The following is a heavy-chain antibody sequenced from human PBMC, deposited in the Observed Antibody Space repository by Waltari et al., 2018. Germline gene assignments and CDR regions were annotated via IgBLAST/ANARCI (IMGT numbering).Heavy chain of an antibody. J-gene: IGHJ5*02. CDR1: GGSLSRSNW. D-gene: IGHD6-13*01. CDR2: IYHSGST. V-gene: IGHV4-4*02. Sequence: VQLQESGPGLVKPSGTLSLTCAVSGGSLSRSNWRSWVRQPPGKGLEWIGEIYHSGSTNYNPSLKSRVTISVDKSKNQFSLKLSSVTAADTAVYYCARGRIAAGHWFDPWGQGTLVTVSS. CDR3: ARGRIAAGHWFDP.